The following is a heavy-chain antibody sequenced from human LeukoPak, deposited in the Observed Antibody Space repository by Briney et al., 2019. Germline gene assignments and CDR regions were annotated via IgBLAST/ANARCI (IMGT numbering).Heavy chain of an antibody. CDR1: GYTFSSYD. CDR2: MNPNSGNT. D-gene: IGHD3-10*01. V-gene: IGHV1-8*01. CDR3: ARAGVGWFGEFY. Sequence: GASVKVSCKASGYTFSSYDINWVRQATGQGLEWMGWMNPNSGNTGYAQKFQGRVTMTRNTSISTAYMELSSLTSEDTAVYYCARAGVGWFGEFYWGQGTLVTVSS. J-gene: IGHJ4*02.